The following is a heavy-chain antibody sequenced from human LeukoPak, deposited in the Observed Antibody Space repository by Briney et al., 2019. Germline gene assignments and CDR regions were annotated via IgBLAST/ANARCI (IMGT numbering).Heavy chain of an antibody. CDR1: GGSISSGSYY. V-gene: IGHV4-61*02. CDR2: IYTSGST. D-gene: IGHD1-26*01. CDR3: ARGRYSGSYGYNWFDP. J-gene: IGHJ5*02. Sequence: PSETLSLTCTVSGGSISSGSYYWSWIRQPAGKGPEWIGRIYTSGSTNYNPSLKSRVTISVDTSKNQFSLKLSSVTAADTAVYYCARGRYSGSYGYNWFDPWGQGTLVTVSS.